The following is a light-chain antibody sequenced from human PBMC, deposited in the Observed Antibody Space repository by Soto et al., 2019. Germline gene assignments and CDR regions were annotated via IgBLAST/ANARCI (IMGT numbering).Light chain of an antibody. J-gene: IGLJ1*01. CDR3: CSYAATYPLV. CDR2: DVS. Sequence: QSVLTQPASVSGSPGQSITISCAGTXXDVXGYNFVSWYPQHPGKAPSLXIYDVSHRPSGVSDRFSASKSGNTASLTISGLQAEDEADYYSCSYAATYPLVFGPGTKVTVL. CDR1: XXDVXGYNF. V-gene: IGLV2-14*03.